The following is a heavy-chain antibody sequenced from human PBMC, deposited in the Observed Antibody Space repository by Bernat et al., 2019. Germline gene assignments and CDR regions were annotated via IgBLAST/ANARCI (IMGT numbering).Heavy chain of an antibody. D-gene: IGHD3-22*01. Sequence: QVQLQESGPGLVKPSETLSLTCTVSGGSISSYYWSWIRQPPGKGLEWIGYIYYSGSTNYNPSLKSRVTISVDTSKNQFSLKLSSVTAADTAVYYCVREPKYDSSGYYSYWYFDLWGRGTLVTVSS. CDR3: VREPKYDSSGYYSYWYFDL. V-gene: IGHV4-59*01. CDR2: IYYSGST. CDR1: GGSISSYY. J-gene: IGHJ2*01.